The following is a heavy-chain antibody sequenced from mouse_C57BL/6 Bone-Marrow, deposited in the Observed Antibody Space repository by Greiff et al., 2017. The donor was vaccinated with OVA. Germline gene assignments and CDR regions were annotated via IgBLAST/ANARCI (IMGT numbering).Heavy chain of an antibody. CDR2: IRLKSDNYAT. V-gene: IGHV6-3*01. J-gene: IGHJ2*01. CDR1: GFTFSNYW. CDR3: PHSSGYYYFDY. D-gene: IGHD3-2*02. Sequence: EVKLVESGGGLVQPGGSMKLSCVASGFTFSNYWMNWVRQSPEKGLEWVAQIRLKSDNYATHYAESVKGRFTISRDDSKSSVYLQMNNLRAEDTGIYYCPHSSGYYYFDYWGQGTTLTVSS.